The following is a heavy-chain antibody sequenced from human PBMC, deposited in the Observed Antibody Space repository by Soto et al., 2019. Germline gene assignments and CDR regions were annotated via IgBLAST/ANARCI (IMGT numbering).Heavy chain of an antibody. CDR3: TTDPFLVVVPAALSIWFDP. CDR2: IKSKTDGGTK. V-gene: IGHV3-15*01. Sequence: EVQLVESGGGLVKPGGSLRLSCAASGFTFSNAWMSWVRQAPGKGLEWVGRIKSKTDGGTKDYVAPVNGRFSISRDDSKNTLYLQMNSMKPENTAVYYCTTDPFLVVVPAALSIWFDPWGKGTLVTVSS. CDR1: GFTFSNAW. D-gene: IGHD2-2*01. J-gene: IGHJ5*02.